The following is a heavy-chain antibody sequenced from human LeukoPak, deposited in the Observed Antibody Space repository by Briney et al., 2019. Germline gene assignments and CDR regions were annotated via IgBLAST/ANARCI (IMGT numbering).Heavy chain of an antibody. V-gene: IGHV4-31*03. Sequence: SETLSLTCTVSGGSISSGGYYWSWIRQHPGKGLEWIGYIYYSGSTYYNPSLKSRVTISVDKSKNQFSLKLSAVTAADTAVYYCARLPSDRIITMIVQRGFDPWGQGTLVTVSS. CDR2: IYYSGST. J-gene: IGHJ5*02. CDR1: GGSISSGGYY. CDR3: ARLPSDRIITMIVQRGFDP. D-gene: IGHD3-22*01.